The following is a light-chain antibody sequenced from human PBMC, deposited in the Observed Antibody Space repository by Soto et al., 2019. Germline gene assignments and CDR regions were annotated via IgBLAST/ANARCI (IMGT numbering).Light chain of an antibody. Sequence: EIVMTQSPATLSVSPGERATLSCRASQSVSSNLAWYQQKPGQAPRLLIYGASTRATGIPARFSGSVSGTEFPLINSTLHSEDFAVYCWQHYNNWPLTFGGGPKEEI. CDR2: GAS. CDR1: QSVSSN. J-gene: IGKJ4*01. CDR3: QHYNNWPLT. V-gene: IGKV3-15*01.